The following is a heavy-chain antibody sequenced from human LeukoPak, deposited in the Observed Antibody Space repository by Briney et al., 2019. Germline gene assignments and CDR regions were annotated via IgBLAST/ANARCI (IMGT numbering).Heavy chain of an antibody. CDR1: GFTLSSHS. CDR2: ISSSSTYI. CDR3: ARVKGASSSLPSPYFYGMDV. V-gene: IGHV3-21*01. J-gene: IGHJ6*02. Sequence: PGGSLRPSCAASGFTLSSHSMNWVRQAPGKGLEWVSSISSSSTYIYYADSVKGRFTISRDNAKNSLYLQMNSLRAEDTTVYYCARVKGASSSLPSPYFYGMDVWGQGTTVTVSS. D-gene: IGHD6-13*01.